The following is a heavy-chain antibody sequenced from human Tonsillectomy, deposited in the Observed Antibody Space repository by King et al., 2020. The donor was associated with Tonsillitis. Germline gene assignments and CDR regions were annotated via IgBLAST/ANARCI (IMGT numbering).Heavy chain of an antibody. CDR3: ARVRPYYYDSSGFDY. D-gene: IGHD3-22*01. J-gene: IGHJ4*02. CDR2: IYSCGST. CDR1: GFTVSSNY. Sequence: VQLVESGGGLIQPGGSLRLSCAASGFTVSSNYKSCVRQAPGKGLEWVLVIYSCGSTNYADSVKGRFTISSDNSKKTLYFQMNSLRAEDTAGYYCARVRPYYYDSSGFDYWGQGTLVTVSS. V-gene: IGHV3-53*01.